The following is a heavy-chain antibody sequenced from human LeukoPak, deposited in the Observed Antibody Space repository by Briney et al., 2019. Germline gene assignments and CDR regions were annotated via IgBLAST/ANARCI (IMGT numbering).Heavy chain of an antibody. Sequence: GGSLRLSCAASGFTFSSHSMNWVRQAPGKGLEWVSYISSSSSSIYYADSVKGRFTISRDNAKNSLYLQMNSLRAEDTAVYYCARGAYYYEDWGQGTLVTVSS. V-gene: IGHV3-48*01. CDR1: GFTFSSHS. D-gene: IGHD3-22*01. CDR3: ARGAYYYED. CDR2: ISSSSSSI. J-gene: IGHJ4*02.